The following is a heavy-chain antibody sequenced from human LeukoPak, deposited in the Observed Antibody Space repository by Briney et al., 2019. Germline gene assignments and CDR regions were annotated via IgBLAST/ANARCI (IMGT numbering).Heavy chain of an antibody. Sequence: PGGSLRLSCTASGLTVSNYYMSWVRQAPGKGLEWVSVIYSGGSTYYADSVKGRFTISRDNSKNTLYLQMNSLRADDTAVYYCTTAAGYYDFWSGYSDYWGQGTLVTVSS. J-gene: IGHJ4*02. D-gene: IGHD3-3*01. CDR3: TTAAGYYDFWSGYSDY. CDR1: GLTVSNYY. V-gene: IGHV3-53*01. CDR2: IYSGGST.